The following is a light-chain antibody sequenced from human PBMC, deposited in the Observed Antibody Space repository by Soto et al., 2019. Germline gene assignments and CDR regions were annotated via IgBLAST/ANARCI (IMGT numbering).Light chain of an antibody. CDR1: QSVSSNY. CDR2: GAS. CDR3: QHYGRSPPSWT. J-gene: IGKJ1*01. V-gene: IGKV3-20*01. Sequence: EIVLTQSPGTLSLSAGERATLSCRASQSVSSNYLAWYQQKPGQPPRLLISGASSRATGIPDRFIGSGSGTDFTLTISSLEPEYFAVYYCQHYGRSPPSWTFGQGTKVEIK.